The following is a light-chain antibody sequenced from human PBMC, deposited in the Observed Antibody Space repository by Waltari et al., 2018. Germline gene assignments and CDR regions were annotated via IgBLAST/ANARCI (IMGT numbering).Light chain of an antibody. CDR3: AVWDDSLSGRV. CDR1: RSNIGTNY. Sequence: QSVLTQPPSASGTPGQRVTTSCSGSRSNIGTNYVYWYQQLPGPAPKLLIYRNNQRPSGVPDRFSGSKSGTSASLAISGLRSEDEADYYCAVWDDSLSGRVFGRGTKVTVL. J-gene: IGLJ3*02. CDR2: RNN. V-gene: IGLV1-47*01.